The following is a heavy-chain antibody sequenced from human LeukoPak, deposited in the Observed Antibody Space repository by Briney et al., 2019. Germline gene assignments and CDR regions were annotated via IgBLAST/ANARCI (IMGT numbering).Heavy chain of an antibody. D-gene: IGHD3-10*01. V-gene: IGHV4-39*07. CDR3: ARVGSAPDGSGSGWFDP. CDR1: GGSISSSSYY. J-gene: IGHJ5*02. CDR2: IYYSGST. Sequence: SETLSLTCTVSGGSISSSSYYWGWIRQPPGKGLEWIGSIYYSGSTYYNPSLKSRVTISVDTSKNQFSLKLSSVTAADTAVYYCARVGSAPDGSGSGWFDPWGQGTLVTVSS.